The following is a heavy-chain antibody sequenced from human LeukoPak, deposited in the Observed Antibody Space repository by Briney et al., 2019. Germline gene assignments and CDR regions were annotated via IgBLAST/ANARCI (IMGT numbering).Heavy chain of an antibody. D-gene: IGHD3-10*01. V-gene: IGHV1-46*01. J-gene: IGHJ4*02. CDR2: INPSGGST. Sequence: ASVKVSCKASGYTFTGYYMHWVRQAPGQGLEWMGIINPSGGSTSYAQKFQGRVTMTRDTSTSTVYMELSSLRSEDTAVYYCARDLYYGSGSYYNGCDYWGQGTLVTVSS. CDR1: GYTFTGYY. CDR3: ARDLYYGSGSYYNGCDY.